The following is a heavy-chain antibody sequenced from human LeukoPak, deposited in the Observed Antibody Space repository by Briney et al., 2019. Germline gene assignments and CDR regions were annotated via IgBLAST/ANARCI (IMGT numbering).Heavy chain of an antibody. CDR3: ARAYGDADY. D-gene: IGHD4-17*01. J-gene: IGHJ4*02. CDR2: IYHSGST. V-gene: IGHV4-38-2*02. Sequence: SETLSLTCTVSGYSISSGYYWGWIRQPPGKGLEWIGSIYHSGSTYYNPSLKSRVTISVDTSKNQFSLKLSSVTAADTAVYYCARAYGDADYWGQGTLVTVSS. CDR1: GYSISSGYY.